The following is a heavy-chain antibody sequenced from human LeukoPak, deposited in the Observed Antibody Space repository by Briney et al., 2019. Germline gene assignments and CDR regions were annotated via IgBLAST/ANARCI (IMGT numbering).Heavy chain of an antibody. D-gene: IGHD6-13*01. Sequence: SETLSLTCTVSGGSISSYYWSWIRQPPGKGLEWIGYIYYSGSTNYNPSLKSRVTISVDTSKSQFSLKLSSVTAADTAVYYCARDAGIAAAGTSWFDPWGQGTLVTVSS. CDR3: ARDAGIAAAGTSWFDP. CDR1: GGSISSYY. J-gene: IGHJ5*02. CDR2: IYYSGST. V-gene: IGHV4-59*01.